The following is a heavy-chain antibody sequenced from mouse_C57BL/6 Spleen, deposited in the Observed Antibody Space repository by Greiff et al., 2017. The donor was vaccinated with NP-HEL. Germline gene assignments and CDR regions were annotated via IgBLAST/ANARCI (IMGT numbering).Heavy chain of an antibody. V-gene: IGHV5-4*03. CDR2: ISDGGSYT. D-gene: IGHD3-1*01. Sequence: EVKLVESGGGLVKPGGSQKLSCAASGFTFSSYAMSWVRQTPEKRLEWVATISDGGSYTYYSDNVTGRFTISRDNAKNNLYLQMSHLKSEDTAMYSGARRRSGGYAMDYWGQGTSVTVSS. CDR3: ARRRSGGYAMDY. CDR1: GFTFSSYA. J-gene: IGHJ4*01.